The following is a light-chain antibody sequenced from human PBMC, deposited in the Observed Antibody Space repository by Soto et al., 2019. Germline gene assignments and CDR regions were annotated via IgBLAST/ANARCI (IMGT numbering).Light chain of an antibody. CDR2: DVS. CDR1: SSDVGGYHS. Sequence: QSVLTQPASVSGSPGQSITISCTGTSSDVGGYHSVSWYQQHPGKAPKLMIYDVSNRTSGVSNRFSGSKSVNTASLTISGLQDEDEADYYCSSYTSSSTLMVFGGGTKLTVL. J-gene: IGLJ2*01. CDR3: SSYTSSSTLMV. V-gene: IGLV2-14*01.